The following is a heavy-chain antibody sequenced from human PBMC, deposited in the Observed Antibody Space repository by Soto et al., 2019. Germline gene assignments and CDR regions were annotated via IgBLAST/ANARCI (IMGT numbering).Heavy chain of an antibody. D-gene: IGHD3-22*01. Sequence: PSETLSLTCTVSGGSISSSSYYWGWIRQPPGKGLEWIGSIYYSGSTYYNPSLKSRVTISVDTSKNQFSLKLSSVTAADTAVYYCARDVAYYYDSSGYSWPILNYFDYWGQGTLVTVSS. CDR1: GGSISSSSYY. J-gene: IGHJ4*02. CDR3: ARDVAYYYDSSGYSWPILNYFDY. CDR2: IYYSGST. V-gene: IGHV4-39*02.